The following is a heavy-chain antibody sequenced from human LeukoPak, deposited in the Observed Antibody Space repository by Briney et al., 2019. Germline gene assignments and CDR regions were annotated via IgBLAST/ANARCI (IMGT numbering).Heavy chain of an antibody. CDR2: IIPILGIA. D-gene: IGHD3-3*01. J-gene: IGHJ4*02. CDR3: ARVKGDFWSGYSLSAPVY. Sequence: SVKVSCKASGGTFSSCAISWVRQAPGQGLEWMGRIIPILGIANYAQKFQGRVTITADKSTSTAYMELSSLRSEDTAVYYCARVKGDFWSGYSLSAPVYWGQGTLVTVSS. CDR1: GGTFSSCA. V-gene: IGHV1-69*04.